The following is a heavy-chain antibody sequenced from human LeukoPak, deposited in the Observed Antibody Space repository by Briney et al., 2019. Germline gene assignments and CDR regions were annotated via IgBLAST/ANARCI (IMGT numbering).Heavy chain of an antibody. CDR3: AKDGGFGSGSYPLDY. V-gene: IGHV3-30*18. CDR2: ISYDGSNK. Sequence: GGSLRLSCAASGFTFSNYGMHWVRQAPGKGLEGVSFISYDGSNKYYADSVKGRFTISRDNSKNTLYLQMNSLRAEDTAVYSCAKDGGFGSGSYPLDYWGQGTLVTVSS. J-gene: IGHJ4*02. CDR1: GFTFSNYG. D-gene: IGHD3-10*01.